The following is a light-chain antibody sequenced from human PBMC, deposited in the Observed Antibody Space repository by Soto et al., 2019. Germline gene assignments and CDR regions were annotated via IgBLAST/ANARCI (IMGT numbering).Light chain of an antibody. J-gene: IGKJ2*02. Sequence: DIQLTQSPSFLSASVGDRVTITCRASQGISSYLAWYQQKPGKAPKLLIYAASTLQSGVPSRFSGGGSGTEFTLTISSLQTEYFATYYCQYLNNYRTFRQGTKLEI. CDR3: QYLNNYRT. CDR1: QGISSY. V-gene: IGKV1-9*01. CDR2: AAS.